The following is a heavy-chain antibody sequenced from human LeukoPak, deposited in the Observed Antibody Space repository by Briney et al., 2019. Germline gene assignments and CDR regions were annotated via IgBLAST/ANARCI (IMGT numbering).Heavy chain of an antibody. J-gene: IGHJ4*02. CDR1: GFTFSSYA. CDR2: ISGSGGST. V-gene: IGHV3-23*01. Sequence: GGSLRLSCAASGFTFSSYAMIWVRQAPGKGLEWVSAISGSGGSTYYADSVKGRFTISRDNSKNTLYLQMNSLRAEDTAVYYCANGGMVREEDYFDYWGQGTLVTVSS. CDR3: ANGGMVREEDYFDY. D-gene: IGHD3-10*01.